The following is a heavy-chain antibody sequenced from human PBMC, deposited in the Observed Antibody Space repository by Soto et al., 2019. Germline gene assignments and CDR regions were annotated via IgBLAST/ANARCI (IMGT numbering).Heavy chain of an antibody. CDR2: ISAYNGNT. Sequence: GAAVKVSCKASGYTFTSYGISWVRQAPGQGLEWMGWISAYNGNTNYAQKLQGRVTMTTDTSTSTAYMERRSLRSDDTAVYYCARDCREWLATHDAFDIWGQGTMVTVSS. D-gene: IGHD6-19*01. CDR1: GYTFTSYG. V-gene: IGHV1-18*01. J-gene: IGHJ3*02. CDR3: ARDCREWLATHDAFDI.